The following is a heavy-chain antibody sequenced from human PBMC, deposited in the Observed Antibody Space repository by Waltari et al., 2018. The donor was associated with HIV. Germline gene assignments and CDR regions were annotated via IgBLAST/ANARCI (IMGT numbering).Heavy chain of an antibody. CDR1: GYTFTSSS. CDR2: TNTNTGNP. D-gene: IGHD6-25*01. CDR3: ARDSGRGRAFDF. V-gene: IGHV7-4-1*02. J-gene: IGHJ3*01. Sequence: QVQLVQSGYELKKPGASVKISCKASGYTFTSSSLNWVRQAPGQGLEWMGWTNTNTGNPMYAQGFTGRFVFSLDTSVSTTYLQISSLTAEDTAVYYCARDSGRGRAFDFWGQGTMVTVSS.